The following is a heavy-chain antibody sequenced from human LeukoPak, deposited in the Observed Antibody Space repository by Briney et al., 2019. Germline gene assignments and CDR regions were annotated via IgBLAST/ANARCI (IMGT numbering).Heavy chain of an antibody. D-gene: IGHD5-18*01. CDR1: GFTFSTYS. V-gene: IGHV3-48*04. CDR2: ISGSSSTI. CDR3: ARDRGYSSGYPLDY. J-gene: IGHJ4*02. Sequence: QPGGSLRLSCAASGFTFSTYSMNWVRQAPGKGLEWVSYISGSSSTIYYADSVKGRFTISRDNAKNSLYLQMNSLRAEDTAVYYCARDRGYSSGYPLDYWGQGSLVTVSS.